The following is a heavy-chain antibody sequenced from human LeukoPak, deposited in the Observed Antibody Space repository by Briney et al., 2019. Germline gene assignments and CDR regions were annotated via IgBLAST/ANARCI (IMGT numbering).Heavy chain of an antibody. Sequence: SETLSLTCAVYGGSFSGYYWSWIRQPPGKGLEWIGEINHSGSTNYNPSLKSRVTISVDTSKNQFSLKLSSVTAADTAVYYCARRIAAAGMIYWGQGTLVTVSS. J-gene: IGHJ4*02. CDR3: ARRIAAAGMIY. D-gene: IGHD6-13*01. V-gene: IGHV4-34*01. CDR2: INHSGST. CDR1: GGSFSGYY.